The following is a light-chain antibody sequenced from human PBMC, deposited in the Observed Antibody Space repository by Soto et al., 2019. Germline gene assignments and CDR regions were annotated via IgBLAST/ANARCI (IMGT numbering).Light chain of an antibody. J-gene: IGKJ5*01. CDR3: QQRTNWPPPFT. CDR1: QSVSTY. Sequence: EIVLTQSPATLSLSPGERATLSCRTSQSVSTYLAWYQQKPGQPPRLLIYDASNRATGIPARFSGSGSGTDFTLTISSLEPEDFAVYYCQQRTNWPPPFTFGQGTRLEIK. CDR2: DAS. V-gene: IGKV3-11*01.